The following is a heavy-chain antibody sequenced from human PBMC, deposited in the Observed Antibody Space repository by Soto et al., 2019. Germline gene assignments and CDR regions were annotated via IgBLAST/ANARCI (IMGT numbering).Heavy chain of an antibody. Sequence: SETLSLTCTVSGGSISSGGYYWSWIRQHPGKGLEWIGYIYYSGSTYYNPSLKSRVTISVDTSKNQFSLKLSSVTAADTAVYYCARERLAARPLQYYGMDVWGQGTTAPVYS. CDR3: ARERLAARPLQYYGMDV. CDR1: GGSISSGGYY. D-gene: IGHD6-6*01. CDR2: IYYSGST. J-gene: IGHJ6*02. V-gene: IGHV4-31*03.